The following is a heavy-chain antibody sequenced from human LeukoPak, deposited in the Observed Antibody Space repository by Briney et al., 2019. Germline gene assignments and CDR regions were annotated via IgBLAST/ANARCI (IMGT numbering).Heavy chain of an antibody. Sequence: SETLSLTCTVSGGSISTYYWNWIRQPPGKGLEWIGSIYYSGSTYYNPSLKSRVTISVDTSKNQFSLKLSSVTAADTAVYYCARDDGFTAAAGTGPFYPWGQGTLVTVSS. CDR1: GGSISTYY. CDR3: ARDDGFTAAAGTGPFYP. CDR2: IYYSGST. V-gene: IGHV4-39*02. D-gene: IGHD6-13*01. J-gene: IGHJ5*02.